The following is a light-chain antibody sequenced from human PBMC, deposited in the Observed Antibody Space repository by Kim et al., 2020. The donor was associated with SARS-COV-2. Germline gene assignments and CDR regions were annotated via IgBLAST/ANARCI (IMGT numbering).Light chain of an antibody. CDR2: LNSDGSH. V-gene: IGLV4-69*01. J-gene: IGLJ3*02. Sequence: GASVKLTCTLSSGHSSYAIERHQQQPEKGPRYLMKLNSDGSHSKGDGIPDRFSGSSSGAERYLTISSLQSEDEADYYCQTWGTFWVFGGGTQLTVL. CDR3: QTWGTFWV. CDR1: SGHSSYA.